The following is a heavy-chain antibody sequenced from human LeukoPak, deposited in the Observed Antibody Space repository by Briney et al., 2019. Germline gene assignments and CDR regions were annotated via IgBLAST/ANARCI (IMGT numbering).Heavy chain of an antibody. CDR1: GGSISSSSYY. Sequence: RSSETLSLTCTVSGGSISSSSYYWGWIRQPPGKGLEWIGSIYYSGSTYYNPSLKSRVTISVDTSKNQFSLKLSSVTAADTAVYYCARAGMDYLDGPYPYFYYYMDVWGKGTTVTVSS. CDR2: IYYSGST. D-gene: IGHD3-9*01. CDR3: ARAGMDYLDGPYPYFYYYMDV. V-gene: IGHV4-39*01. J-gene: IGHJ6*03.